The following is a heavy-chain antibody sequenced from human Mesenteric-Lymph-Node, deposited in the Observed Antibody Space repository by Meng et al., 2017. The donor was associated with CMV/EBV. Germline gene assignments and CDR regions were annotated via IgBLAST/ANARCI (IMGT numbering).Heavy chain of an antibody. CDR3: ARCRGDDYFDY. J-gene: IGHJ4*02. CDR1: GFTFSSYS. V-gene: IGHV3-48*04. Sequence: GESLKISCAASGFTFSSYSMNWVRQAPGKGLEWVSYISSSSSTIYYADSVKGRFTISRDNAKNSLYLEMNSLRAEDTAVYYCARCRGDDYFDYWGQGTLVTVSS. D-gene: IGHD3-10*01. CDR2: ISSSSSTI.